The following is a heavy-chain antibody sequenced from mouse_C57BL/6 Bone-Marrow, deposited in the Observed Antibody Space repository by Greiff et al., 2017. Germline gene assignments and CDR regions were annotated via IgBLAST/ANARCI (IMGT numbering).Heavy chain of an antibody. CDR2: IYPGSGST. CDR3: ARGTAFYAMDY. J-gene: IGHJ4*01. V-gene: IGHV1-55*01. D-gene: IGHD3-3*01. Sequence: QVQLQQPGAELVKPGASVKMSCKASGYTFTSYWITWVKQRPGQGLEWIGDIYPGSGSTNYNEKFKSKATLTVDTSSSTAYMQLSSLTSEDSAVYYCARGTAFYAMDYWGQGTSVSVSS. CDR1: GYTFTSYW.